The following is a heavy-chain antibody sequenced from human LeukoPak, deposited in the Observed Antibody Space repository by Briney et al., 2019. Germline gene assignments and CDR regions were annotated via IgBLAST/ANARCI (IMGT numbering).Heavy chain of an antibody. V-gene: IGHV1-69*04. Sequence: SVKVSCKASGGTFSSYAISWVRQAPGQGLEWMGRIIPILGIANYAQKFQGRVTITADKSTSAAYMELSSLRSEDTAVYYCARALSPSLLPGYWGQGTLVTVSS. CDR3: ARALSPSLLPGY. D-gene: IGHD2-15*01. J-gene: IGHJ4*02. CDR1: GGTFSSYA. CDR2: IIPILGIA.